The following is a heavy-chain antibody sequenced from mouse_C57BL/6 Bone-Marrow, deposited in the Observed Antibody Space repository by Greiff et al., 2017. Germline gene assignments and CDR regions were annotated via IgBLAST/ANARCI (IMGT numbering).Heavy chain of an antibody. CDR2: IYPGSGST. D-gene: IGHD1-1*01. CDR1: GYTFTSYW. J-gene: IGHJ2*01. Sequence: VQLQQSGAELVKPGASVKMSCKASGYTFTSYWITWVKQRPGQGLEWIGDIYPGSGSTNYNEKFKSKATLTVDTSSSTAYMQLSSLTSEDSAVYYCARRLLRFQSYYFDYWGQGTTLTVSS. CDR3: ARRLLRFQSYYFDY. V-gene: IGHV1-55*01.